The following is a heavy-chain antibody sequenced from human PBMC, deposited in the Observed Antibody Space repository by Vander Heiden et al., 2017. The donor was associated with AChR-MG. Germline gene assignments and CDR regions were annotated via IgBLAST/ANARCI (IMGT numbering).Heavy chain of an antibody. Sequence: QVQLVESGGGVVQPGWSLRLSCAAPGFTFGSYGMHWVRQAPGKGLEWVAVISYDGSNKYYADSVKGRFTISRDNSKNTLYLQMNSLRAEDTAVYYCAKDRAFGELSGFDPWGQGTLVTVSS. CDR2: ISYDGSNK. CDR3: AKDRAFGELSGFDP. CDR1: GFTFGSYG. D-gene: IGHD3-10*01. V-gene: IGHV3-30*18. J-gene: IGHJ5*02.